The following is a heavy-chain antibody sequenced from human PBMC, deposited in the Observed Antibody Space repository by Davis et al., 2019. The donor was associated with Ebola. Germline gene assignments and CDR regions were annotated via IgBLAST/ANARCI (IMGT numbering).Heavy chain of an antibody. CDR2: IIPIFGTA. D-gene: IGHD2-8*01. V-gene: IGHV1-69*06. J-gene: IGHJ5*02. CDR3: ARDRVYASTPSNWFDP. Sequence: AASVKVSCKASGYTFTSYGISWVRQATGQGLEWMGGIIPIFGTANYAQKFQGRVTITADKSTSTAYMELSSLRSDDTAVYYCARDRVYASTPSNWFDPWGQGTLVTVSS. CDR1: GYTFTSYG.